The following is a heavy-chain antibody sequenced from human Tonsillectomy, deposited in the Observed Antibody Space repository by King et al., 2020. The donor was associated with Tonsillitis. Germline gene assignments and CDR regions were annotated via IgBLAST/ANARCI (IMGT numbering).Heavy chain of an antibody. CDR1: GGSISSYY. CDR2: IYYSGST. Sequence: AQLQESGPGLVKPSETLSLTCTVSGGSISSYYWSWIRQPPGKGLEWIGYIYYSGSTNYNPSLKSRVTISVDTSKNQFSLKLSSVTAADTAVYYCARHGVGATSAPWGQGTLVTVSS. CDR3: ARHGVGATSAP. V-gene: IGHV4-59*08. J-gene: IGHJ5*02. D-gene: IGHD1-26*01.